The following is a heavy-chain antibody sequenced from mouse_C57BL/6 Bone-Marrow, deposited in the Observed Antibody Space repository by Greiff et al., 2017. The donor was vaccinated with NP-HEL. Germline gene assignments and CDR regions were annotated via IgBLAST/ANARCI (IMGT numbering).Heavy chain of an antibody. CDR1: GFTFSNYW. Sequence: EVKLEESGGGLVQPGGSMKLSCVASGFTFSNYWMNWVRQSPEKGLEWVAQIRLKSDNYATHYAESVKGRFTISRDDSKSSVYLQMNNLRAEDTGIYYCTLITTVFFDYWGQGTTLTVSS. CDR2: IRLKSDNYAT. V-gene: IGHV6-3*01. D-gene: IGHD1-1*01. J-gene: IGHJ2*01. CDR3: TLITTVFFDY.